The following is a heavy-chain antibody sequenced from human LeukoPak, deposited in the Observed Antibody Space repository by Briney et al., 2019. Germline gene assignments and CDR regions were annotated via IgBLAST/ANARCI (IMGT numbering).Heavy chain of an antibody. D-gene: IGHD3-22*01. CDR2: IYYSGST. J-gene: IGHJ4*02. Sequence: SETLCLTCTVSGGSISSHYWSWIRQPPGKGLEWIGYIYYSGSTTYNPSLKSRVTISVETSTNQFSLKLSSVTAADTAVYYCARVECDSSGSSPLTEFDYWGQGTLVTVSS. CDR3: ARVECDSSGSSPLTEFDY. V-gene: IGHV4-59*11. CDR1: GGSISSHY.